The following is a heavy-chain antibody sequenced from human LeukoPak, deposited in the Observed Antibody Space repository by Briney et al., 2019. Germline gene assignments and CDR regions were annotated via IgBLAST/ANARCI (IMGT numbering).Heavy chain of an antibody. CDR1: GFTFSSYG. V-gene: IGHV3-23*01. CDR3: AKPHGSYYKDYFDY. Sequence: GGSLRLSCAASGFTFSSYGMSWVRQAPGKGLEWVSAISGSGGSTYYADSVKGRFTISRDNSKNTLYLQMNSLRAEDTAVYYFAKPHGSYYKDYFDYWAREPWSPSPQ. CDR2: ISGSGGST. D-gene: IGHD1-26*01. J-gene: IGHJ4*02.